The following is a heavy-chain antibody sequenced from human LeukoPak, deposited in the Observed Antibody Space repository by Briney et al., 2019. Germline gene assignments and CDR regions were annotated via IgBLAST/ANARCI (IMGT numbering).Heavy chain of an antibody. V-gene: IGHV3-20*01. CDR1: GFTFDDYA. CDR3: ARNYYGSGSYDYYYYMDV. Sequence: GGSLRLSCAASGFTFDDYAMSWVRHAPGKGREWVSTINWSGGSTRYADSVKGRFTISRDNVKQSLYLQMNSLRAEDTAFYDCARNYYGSGSYDYYYYMDVWGKGTTVTVSS. D-gene: IGHD3-10*01. CDR2: INWSGGST. J-gene: IGHJ6*03.